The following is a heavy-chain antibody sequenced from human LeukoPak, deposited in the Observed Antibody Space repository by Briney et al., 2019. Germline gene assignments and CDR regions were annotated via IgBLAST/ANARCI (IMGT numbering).Heavy chain of an antibody. CDR1: GFTVSSNY. Sequence: GGSLRLSCAASGFTVSSNYMSWVRQAPGKGLEWVSVIYSGGSTYYADSVKGRFTISRDNSKNTLYLQMNSLRAEDTAVYYCAKLAVAGTVGVLSYFDYWGQGTLVTVSS. V-gene: IGHV3-53*01. D-gene: IGHD6-19*01. CDR2: IYSGGST. J-gene: IGHJ4*02. CDR3: AKLAVAGTVGVLSYFDY.